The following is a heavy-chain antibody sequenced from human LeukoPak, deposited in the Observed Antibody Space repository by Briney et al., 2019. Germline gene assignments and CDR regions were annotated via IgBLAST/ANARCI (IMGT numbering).Heavy chain of an antibody. J-gene: IGHJ4*02. D-gene: IGHD4-11*01. CDR3: ARDRDDSLDY. Sequence: SETLSLTCTVSGGSISSYYWSWIRQPPGKGPEWIGYIYYSGSTNYSPSLKSRVTISVDTSKNQFSLKLSSVTAADTAVYYCARDRDDSLDYWGQGTLVTVSS. V-gene: IGHV4-59*01. CDR2: IYYSGST. CDR1: GGSISSYY.